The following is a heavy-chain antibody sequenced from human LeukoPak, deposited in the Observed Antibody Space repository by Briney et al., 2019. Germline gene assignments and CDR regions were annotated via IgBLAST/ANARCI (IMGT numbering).Heavy chain of an antibody. V-gene: IGHV3-64D*09. CDR3: VKAILFGSVSYYAD. D-gene: IGHD3-22*01. J-gene: IGHJ4*02. CDR2: VSSDGGST. CDR1: GFTFSNFP. Sequence: GGSLRLSCSASGFTFSNFPMHWVRQAPGKGLEYVSAVSSDGGSTYYADSVRGRFTISRDNSKNTLSLQMGSLRAEDTAVYYCVKAILFGSVSYYADWGQGTLVTVSS.